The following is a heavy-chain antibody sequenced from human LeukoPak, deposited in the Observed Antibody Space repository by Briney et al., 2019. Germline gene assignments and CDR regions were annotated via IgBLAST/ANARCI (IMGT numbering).Heavy chain of an antibody. D-gene: IGHD1-14*01. CDR2: INPGGSSI. Sequence: GGSLRLSCAASGFTFSSYWMHWVRQVPGKGLVWVARINPGGSSITYADSVKGRFTISRDNAKNTLYLQMDSLRAENTGVYYCARSNQADDYWGQGTLVTVSS. CDR1: GFTFSSYW. J-gene: IGHJ4*02. CDR3: ARSNQADDY. V-gene: IGHV3-74*01.